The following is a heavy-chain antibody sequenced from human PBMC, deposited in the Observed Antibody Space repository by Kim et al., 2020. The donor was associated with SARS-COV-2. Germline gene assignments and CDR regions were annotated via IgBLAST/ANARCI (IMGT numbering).Heavy chain of an antibody. CDR2: ISYDGSNK. D-gene: IGHD3-10*01. J-gene: IGHJ4*02. V-gene: IGHV3-30*18. Sequence: GGSLRLSCAASVFTFSSYGMHWVRQAPGKGLEWVAVISYDGSNKYYADSVKGRFTISRDNSKNTLYLQMNSLRAEDTAVYYCAKEAWFGELAHDYWGQGTLVTVSS. CDR1: VFTFSSYG. CDR3: AKEAWFGELAHDY.